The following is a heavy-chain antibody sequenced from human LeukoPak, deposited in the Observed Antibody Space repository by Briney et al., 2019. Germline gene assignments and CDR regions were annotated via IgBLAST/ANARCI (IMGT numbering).Heavy chain of an antibody. CDR2: ISYDGSNK. D-gene: IGHD3-16*01. Sequence: PGRSLRLSCAASGFTFSNYAMHWVRQAPGKGLEWVAVISYDGSNKYYADSVKGRFTISRDNSKNTLYLQMNSLRAEDTAVYYCARGPLGELYFDYWGQGTLVTVSS. J-gene: IGHJ4*02. CDR1: GFTFSNYA. V-gene: IGHV3-30-3*01. CDR3: ARGPLGELYFDY.